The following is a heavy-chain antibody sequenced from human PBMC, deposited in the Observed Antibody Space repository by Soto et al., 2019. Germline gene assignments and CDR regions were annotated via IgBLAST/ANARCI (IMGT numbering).Heavy chain of an antibody. CDR3: ARDGVVGAGVDY. CDR2: ISSASSYT. Sequence: KAGGSLRLSCAASGFTFSDNYMSWIRQAPGKGLEWISYISSASSYTDYADSVKGRFTISRDNARNSLYLQMSSLTAEDTAVYYCARDGVVGAGVDYWGQGTLVTVSS. V-gene: IGHV3-11*06. J-gene: IGHJ4*02. CDR1: GFTFSDNY. D-gene: IGHD1-26*01.